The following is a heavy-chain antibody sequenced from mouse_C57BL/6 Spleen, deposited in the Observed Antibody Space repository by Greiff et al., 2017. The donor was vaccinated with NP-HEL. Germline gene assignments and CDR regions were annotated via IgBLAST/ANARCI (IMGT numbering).Heavy chain of an antibody. CDR3: ARHGSSYYYAMDY. CDR1: GYPFSSYW. J-gene: IGHJ4*01. CDR2: IYPGDGDT. Sequence: QVQLQQSGAELVKPGASVKISCKASGYPFSSYWMNWVKQRPGKGLEWIGQIYPGDGDTNYNGKFKGKATLTADKSSSTAYMQLSSLTSEDSAVYFCARHGSSYYYAMDYWGQGTSVTVSS. V-gene: IGHV1-80*01. D-gene: IGHD1-1*01.